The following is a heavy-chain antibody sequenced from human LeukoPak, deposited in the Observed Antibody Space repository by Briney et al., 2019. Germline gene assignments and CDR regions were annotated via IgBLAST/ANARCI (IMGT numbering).Heavy chain of an antibody. D-gene: IGHD4-17*01. CDR3: ARDPDYGDYDPEWAFDI. CDR1: GGSISSSNW. J-gene: IGHJ3*02. V-gene: IGHV4-4*02. Sequence: PSETLSLTCAVSGGSISSSNWWSWVRQPPGKGLEWIGEIYHSGSTNYNPSLKSRVTISVDKSKNQFSLKLSSVTAADTAVYYCARDPDYGDYDPEWAFDIWGQGTMVTVSS. CDR2: IYHSGST.